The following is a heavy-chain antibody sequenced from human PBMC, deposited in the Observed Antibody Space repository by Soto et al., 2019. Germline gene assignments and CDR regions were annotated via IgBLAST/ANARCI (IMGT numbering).Heavy chain of an antibody. J-gene: IGHJ6*02. Sequence: EVQLVESGGGLVQPGWSLKLSCVGSGFIFGGAAIHWVRQASGKGLEWVGRIRSRANNYATSAAVSVRGRFTFSRDDSKNTSYLQMNTLKTDDTAIYYCCRGQGAPIGDYYDHGLDVWGQGTPVTVS. CDR3: CRGQGAPIGDYYDHGLDV. V-gene: IGHV3-73*02. CDR2: IRSRANNYAT. CDR1: GFIFGGAA. D-gene: IGHD2-2*02.